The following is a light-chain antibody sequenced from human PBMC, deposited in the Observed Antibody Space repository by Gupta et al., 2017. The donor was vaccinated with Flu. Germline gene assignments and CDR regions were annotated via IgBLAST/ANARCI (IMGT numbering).Light chain of an antibody. J-gene: IGLJ3*02. V-gene: IGLV1-51*02. CDR3: GTWDTSLVGGV. CDR1: GSNIEHNF. CDR2: ETN. Sequence: QSVLTQPPSVSAAPGQKVTISCSGRGSNIEHNFVSWYQHPPGTAPKLLIYETNRRPSVIPERFSGSKSGTSATLVITGLQTGDEAHYYCGTWDTSLVGGVFGGGTKLTVL.